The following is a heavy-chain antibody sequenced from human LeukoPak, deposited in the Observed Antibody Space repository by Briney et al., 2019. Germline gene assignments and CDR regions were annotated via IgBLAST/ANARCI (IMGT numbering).Heavy chain of an antibody. V-gene: IGHV4-59*12. CDR2: IYYSGST. CDR1: GGSISSYY. J-gene: IGHJ5*02. Sequence: PSETLSLTCTVSGGSISSYYWSWIRQPPGKGLEWIGYIYYSGSTNYNPSLKSRVTISVDTSKNQFSLKLSSVTAADTAVYYCARAITMSWFDPWGQGTLVTVSS. D-gene: IGHD3-22*01. CDR3: ARAITMSWFDP.